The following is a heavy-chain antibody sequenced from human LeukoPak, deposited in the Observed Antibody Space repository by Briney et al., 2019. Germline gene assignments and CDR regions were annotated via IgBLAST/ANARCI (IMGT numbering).Heavy chain of an antibody. V-gene: IGHV3-33*01. D-gene: IGHD3-22*01. CDR3: ARGGYRKNYYYYYYMDV. CDR2: ILSDGSKE. CDR1: GFTFSSYG. Sequence: GGSLRLSCAASGFTFSSYGMHWVRQAPGKGLEWVAVILSDGSKEFYTDSVKGRFTISRDNSKNTLYLQMNSLRADDTAVYFCARGGYRKNYYYYYYMDVWGTGTTVTVSS. J-gene: IGHJ6*03.